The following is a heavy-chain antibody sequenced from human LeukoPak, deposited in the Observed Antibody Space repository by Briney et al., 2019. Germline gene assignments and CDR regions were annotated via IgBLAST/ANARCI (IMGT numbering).Heavy chain of an antibody. V-gene: IGHV1-18*01. D-gene: IGHD6-13*01. Sequence: ASVKVSCKASGYTFTSYGISWVRQAPGQGLEWMGWISAYNGNTNYAQKLQGRVTMTTDTSTSTAYMELRSLRSDDTAVYYCASAGYRSATYYYYYMDVWGKGTTVTVSS. CDR2: ISAYNGNT. CDR3: ASAGYRSATYYYYYMDV. CDR1: GYTFTSYG. J-gene: IGHJ6*03.